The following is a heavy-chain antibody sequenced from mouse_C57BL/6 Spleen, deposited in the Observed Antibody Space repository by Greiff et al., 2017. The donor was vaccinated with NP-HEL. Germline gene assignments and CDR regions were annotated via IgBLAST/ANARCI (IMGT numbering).Heavy chain of an antibody. J-gene: IGHJ1*03. V-gene: IGHV1-52*01. D-gene: IGHD1-1*01. CDR1: GYTFTSYW. CDR3: ARSDYYGSSDYWYFDV. CDR2: IDPSDSET. Sequence: QVQLQQPGAELVRPGSSVKLSCKASGYTFTSYWMHWVKQRPIQGLEWIGNIDPSDSETHYNQKFKDKATLTVDKSSSTAYMQLSSLTSEDSAVYYCARSDYYGSSDYWYFDVWGTGTTVTVSS.